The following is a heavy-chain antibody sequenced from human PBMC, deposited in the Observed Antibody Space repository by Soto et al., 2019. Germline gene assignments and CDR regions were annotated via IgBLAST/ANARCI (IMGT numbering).Heavy chain of an antibody. D-gene: IGHD3-16*01. CDR3: ARIMSVPSRYAFDI. CDR2: INAGNGNT. CDR1: GYTFTSYA. J-gene: IGHJ3*02. V-gene: IGHV1-3*01. Sequence: ASVKVSCKASGYTFTSYALHWVRQAPGQRLEWMGWINAGNGNTKYSQKFQVRVTITRDTSASTAYMELSSLRSEDTAVYYCARIMSVPSRYAFDIWGQGTMVTVSS.